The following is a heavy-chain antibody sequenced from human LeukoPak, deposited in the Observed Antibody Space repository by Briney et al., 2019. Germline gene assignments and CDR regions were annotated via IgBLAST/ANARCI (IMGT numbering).Heavy chain of an antibody. CDR3: ARGGYYGSGNDFRFDP. Sequence: SETLSLTCTVSGGSISSYYWSWIRQPAGKGLEWIGRIYTSGSTNYNPSLKSRVTISVDTSKNQFSLKLSSVTAADTAIYYCARGGYYGSGNDFRFDPWGQGTLVTVSS. CDR2: IYTSGST. D-gene: IGHD3-10*01. V-gene: IGHV4-4*07. J-gene: IGHJ5*02. CDR1: GGSISSYY.